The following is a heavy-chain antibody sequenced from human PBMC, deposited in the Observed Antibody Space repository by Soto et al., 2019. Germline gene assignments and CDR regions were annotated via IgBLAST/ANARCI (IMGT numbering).Heavy chain of an antibody. J-gene: IGHJ3*02. CDR2: ISPDNGGI. Sequence: QVQLVQSGAEVKKPGASVKVSCKASGYIFTGYYMHWVRRAPGQGLEWMVCISPDNGGIKYAQKFEGRVTMTRDTSINTAYMDLSGLTSDDTAVYYCARELSVTSVPGKAFDIWGQGTMVSVS. V-gene: IGHV1-2*02. D-gene: IGHD1-26*01. CDR1: GYIFTGYY. CDR3: ARELSVTSVPGKAFDI.